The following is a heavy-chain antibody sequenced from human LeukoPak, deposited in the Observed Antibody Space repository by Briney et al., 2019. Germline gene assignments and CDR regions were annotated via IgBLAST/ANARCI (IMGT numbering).Heavy chain of an antibody. V-gene: IGHV3-23*01. CDR1: GSTFSSYA. CDR3: AKDRGVTYYYDSSGYYLTDY. Sequence: PGGSLRLSCAASGSTFSSYAMSWVRQAPGKGLEWVSAISGSGGSTYYADSVKGRFTISRDNSKNTLYLRMNSLRAEDTAVYYCAKDRGVTYYYDSSGYYLTDYWGQGTLVTVSS. D-gene: IGHD3-22*01. J-gene: IGHJ4*02. CDR2: ISGSGGST.